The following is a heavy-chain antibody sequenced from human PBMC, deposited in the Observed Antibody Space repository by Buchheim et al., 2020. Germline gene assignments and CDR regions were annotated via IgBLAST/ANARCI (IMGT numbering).Heavy chain of an antibody. J-gene: IGHJ6*02. CDR1: GFTFSSYG. V-gene: IGHV3-30*18. D-gene: IGHD2-15*01. CDR3: AKDGRNGESYYYYGMDV. CDR2: ISYDGSNK. Sequence: QVQLVESGGGVVQPGRSLRLSCAASGFTFSSYGMHWVRQAPGKGLEWVAVISYDGSNKYYADSVKGRFTISRDNSKNTLSLQMNSLRAEDTAVYYCAKDGRNGESYYYYGMDVWGQGTT.